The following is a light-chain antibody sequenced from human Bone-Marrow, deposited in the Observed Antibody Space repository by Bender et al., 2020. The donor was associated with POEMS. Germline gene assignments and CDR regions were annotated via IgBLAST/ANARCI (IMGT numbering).Light chain of an antibody. V-gene: IGLV2-11*01. J-gene: IGLJ3*02. CDR2: DVS. CDR1: STYVGSYKY. CDR3: AVWDDSLNGWV. Sequence: QSALTQPASVSGSPGQSVTISCTGTSTYVGSYKYVSWYQHHPGKAPKLMIYDVSERPSGVPDPFSGSRSGTSASLAISGLQSEDEADYYCAVWDDSLNGWVFGGGTKLTVL.